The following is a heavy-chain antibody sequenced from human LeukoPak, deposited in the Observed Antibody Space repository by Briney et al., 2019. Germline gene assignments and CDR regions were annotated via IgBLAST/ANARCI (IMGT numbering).Heavy chain of an antibody. CDR1: GYTFTSYG. D-gene: IGHD5-18*01. Sequence: ASVKVSCKASGYTFTSYGISWVRQAPGQGLEWMGWISAYNGNTDYAQKLQGRVTMTTDTSTSTAYMELRSLRSDDTAVYYCARDRGYSYGYSSFDYWGQGTLVTVSS. V-gene: IGHV1-18*01. CDR3: ARDRGYSYGYSSFDY. CDR2: ISAYNGNT. J-gene: IGHJ4*02.